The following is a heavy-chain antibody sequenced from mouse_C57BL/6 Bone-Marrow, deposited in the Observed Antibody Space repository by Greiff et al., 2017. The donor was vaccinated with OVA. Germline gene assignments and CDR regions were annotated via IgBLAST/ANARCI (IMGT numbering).Heavy chain of an antibody. V-gene: IGHV1-61*01. CDR1: GYTFTSYW. CDR2: IYPSDSET. Sequence: QVQLQQPGAELVRPGSSVKLSCKASGYTFTSYWMDWVKQRPGQGLEWIGNIYPSDSETHYNQKFKDKATLTVDKSSSTAYMQLSSLTSEDSAVYYGVGGLRRRLAYWGQGTLVTVSA. J-gene: IGHJ3*01. CDR3: VGGLRRRLAY. D-gene: IGHD2-2*01.